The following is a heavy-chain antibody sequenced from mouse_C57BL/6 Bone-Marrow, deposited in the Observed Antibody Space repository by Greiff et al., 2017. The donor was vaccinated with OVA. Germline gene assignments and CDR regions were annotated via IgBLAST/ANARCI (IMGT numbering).Heavy chain of an antibody. CDR2: IYPGDGDT. CDR3: ARPSPGFAY. Sequence: QVQLQQSGPELVKPGASVKISCKASGYAFSSSWMNWVKQRPGKGLEWIGRIYPGDGDTNYNGKFKGKATLTADKSSSTAYMQLSSLTSEDSAVYFCARPSPGFAYWGQGTLVTVSA. CDR1: GYAFSSSW. J-gene: IGHJ3*01. V-gene: IGHV1-82*01.